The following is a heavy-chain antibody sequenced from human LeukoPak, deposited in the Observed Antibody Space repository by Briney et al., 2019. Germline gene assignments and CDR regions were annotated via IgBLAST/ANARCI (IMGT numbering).Heavy chain of an antibody. Sequence: GGSLRLSCAASGFTLCSYWMHSVRHAPGEGLVWVSRINSDGSSTSYADSVKGRFTISRDNAKNTLYLQMNSLRGEDTAVYYCASAYYDFWSGHNDAFDIWGQGTMVTVSS. CDR2: INSDGSST. V-gene: IGHV3-74*01. D-gene: IGHD3-3*01. CDR3: ASAYYDFWSGHNDAFDI. J-gene: IGHJ3*02. CDR1: GFTLCSYW.